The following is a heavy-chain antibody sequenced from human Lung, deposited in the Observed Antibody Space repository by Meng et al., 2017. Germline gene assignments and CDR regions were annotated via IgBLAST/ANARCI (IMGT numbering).Heavy chain of an antibody. CDR2: IKSKPDGETI. CDR3: TGHIDY. V-gene: IGHV3-15*01. J-gene: IGHJ4*02. Sequence: GQLVEVGEGLGKPGGSLRLSCAGTGFTFSNAWMTGVREVPGKRLGGVGRIKSKPDGETIDYAAPVKGRYTISRDDSKNTVYLQMNSLKTEDTALYYCTGHIDYWCQGTLVTVSS. CDR1: GFTFSNAW.